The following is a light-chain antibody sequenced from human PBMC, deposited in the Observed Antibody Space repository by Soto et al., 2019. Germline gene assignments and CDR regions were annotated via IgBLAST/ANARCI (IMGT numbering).Light chain of an antibody. V-gene: IGKV3-11*01. CDR2: DAS. J-gene: IGKJ4*01. CDR3: QQRSSWRVT. Sequence: EIVLTQFPATLSLSPGERATLSCRASQSVSTFLAWYQQNPGQAPRLVVYDASKRATGIPARFIGSGSGTDVTLTIRRLEPEDFAVYYCQQRSSWRVTFGGGTKVEIK. CDR1: QSVSTF.